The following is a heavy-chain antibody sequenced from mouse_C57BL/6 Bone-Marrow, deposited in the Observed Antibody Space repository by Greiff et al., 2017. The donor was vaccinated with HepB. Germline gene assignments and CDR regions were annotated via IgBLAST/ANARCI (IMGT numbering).Heavy chain of an antibody. Sequence: VQLQQSGAELVRPGASVKLSCKASGYTFTDYYINWVKQRPGQGLEWIARIYPGSGNTYYNEKFKGKATLTAEKSSSTAYMQLNSLTSEDSAVYFCARSLTTVVAGDYWGQGTTLTVSS. CDR3: ARSLTTVVAGDY. D-gene: IGHD1-1*01. CDR1: GYTFTDYY. V-gene: IGHV1-76*01. J-gene: IGHJ2*01. CDR2: IYPGSGNT.